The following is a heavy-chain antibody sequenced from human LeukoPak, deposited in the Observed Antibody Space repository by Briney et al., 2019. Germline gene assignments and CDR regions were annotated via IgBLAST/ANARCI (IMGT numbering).Heavy chain of an antibody. CDR3: ATYTNWVAGDV. Sequence: GGSLRLSCAASGFTFSDYSMNWVRQAPGKGLEWISYIGIDSGNTNYADSVKGRFTISGDKAKNSLYLQMNSLRAEDTAVYYCATYTNWVAGDVWGQGTTVSVSS. J-gene: IGHJ6*02. D-gene: IGHD3-16*01. CDR2: IGIDSGNT. V-gene: IGHV3-48*01. CDR1: GFTFSDYS.